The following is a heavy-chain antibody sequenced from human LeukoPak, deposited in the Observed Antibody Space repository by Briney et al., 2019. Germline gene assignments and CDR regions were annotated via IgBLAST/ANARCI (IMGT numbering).Heavy chain of an antibody. Sequence: PGGSLRLSCAASGFTFSDYYMGWIRQAPGKGLEWVSSISRGGNSLYYADSVRGRFTISRDNAKNLLYLQMNSLRAEDTAVYYCARDHITMVRGVIISSDAFDIWGQGTMVTVSS. CDR3: ARDHITMVRGVIISSDAFDI. V-gene: IGHV3-11*04. D-gene: IGHD3-10*01. J-gene: IGHJ3*02. CDR2: ISRGGNSL. CDR1: GFTFSDYY.